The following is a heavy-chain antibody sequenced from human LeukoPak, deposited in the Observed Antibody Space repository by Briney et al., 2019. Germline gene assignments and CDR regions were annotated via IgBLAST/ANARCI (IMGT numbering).Heavy chain of an antibody. CDR2: ISAYNGNT. V-gene: IGHV1-18*01. J-gene: IGHJ3*02. Sequence: ASVKVSCKASGYTFTSNVISWVRQAPGQGLEWMGWISAYNGNTNYAQKLQGRVTMTTDTSTSTAYMELRSLRSDDTAVYYCARFGLGKHIEVAGIPFDIWGQGTMVTVSS. D-gene: IGHD6-19*01. CDR1: GYTFTSNV. CDR3: ARFGLGKHIEVAGIPFDI.